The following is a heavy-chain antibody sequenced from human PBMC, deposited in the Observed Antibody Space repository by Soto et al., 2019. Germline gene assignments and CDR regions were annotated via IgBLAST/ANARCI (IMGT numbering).Heavy chain of an antibody. CDR1: GFTFSSYW. Sequence: PGGSLRLSCAASGFTFSSYWMSWVRQAPGKGLEWVANIKQDGSEKYYVDSVKGRFTISRDNAKNSLYLQMNSLRAEDTAVYYCAKDPSDYGVSFDYWGQGTLVTVSS. CDR3: AKDPSDYGVSFDY. D-gene: IGHD4-17*01. J-gene: IGHJ4*02. CDR2: IKQDGSEK. V-gene: IGHV3-7*01.